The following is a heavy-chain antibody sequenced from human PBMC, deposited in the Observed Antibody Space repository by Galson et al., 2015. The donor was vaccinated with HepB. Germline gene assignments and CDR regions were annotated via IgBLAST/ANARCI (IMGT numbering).Heavy chain of an antibody. CDR1: GGSFSGYY. CDR3: ARGRSSGYNVDY. CDR2: INHSGST. D-gene: IGHD3-22*01. J-gene: IGHJ4*02. V-gene: IGHV4-34*01. Sequence: SETLSLTCAVYGGSFSGYYWSWIRQPPGKGLEWIGEINHSGSTNYNPSLKSRVTISVDTTKNQFSLKLSSVTAADTAVYSCARGRSSGYNVDYWGQGTLVTVSS.